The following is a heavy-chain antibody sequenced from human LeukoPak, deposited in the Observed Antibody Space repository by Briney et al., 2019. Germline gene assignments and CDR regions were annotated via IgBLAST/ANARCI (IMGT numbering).Heavy chain of an antibody. Sequence: GGSLRLSCAASGFASGFTFSDYAVSWVRQAPGKGPEWVASVNGRGATTYYADSVRGRFTISRDNSKNTVYLQMISLGADDTAVYFCAKAPATGEGYYMDVWGKGTTVTVSS. V-gene: IGHV3-23*01. CDR1: GFTFSDYA. CDR3: AKAPATGEGYYMDV. D-gene: IGHD7-27*01. CDR2: VNGRGATT. J-gene: IGHJ6*03.